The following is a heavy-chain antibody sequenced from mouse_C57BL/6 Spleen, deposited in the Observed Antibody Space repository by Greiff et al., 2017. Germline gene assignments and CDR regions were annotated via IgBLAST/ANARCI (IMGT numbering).Heavy chain of an antibody. D-gene: IGHD1-1*01. CDR2: IWRGGST. CDR1: GFSLTSYG. V-gene: IGHV2-5*01. J-gene: IGHJ1*03. CDR3: AKNWGGSSYWYFDV. Sequence: VNLVESGPGLVQPSQSLSITCTVSGFSLTSYGVHWVRQSPGKGLEWLGVIWRGGSTDYNAAFMSRLSITKDNSKSQVFFKMNSLQADDTAIYYCAKNWGGSSYWYFDVWGTGTTVTVSS.